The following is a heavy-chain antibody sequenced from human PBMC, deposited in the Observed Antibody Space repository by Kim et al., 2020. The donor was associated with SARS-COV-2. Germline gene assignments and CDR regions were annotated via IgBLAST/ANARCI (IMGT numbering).Heavy chain of an antibody. Sequence: KSRVTISVDTSKNQFSLKLSSVTAADTAVYYCAREPYDILTGYYSGGMDVWGQGTTVTVSS. CDR3: AREPYDILTGYYSGGMDV. D-gene: IGHD3-9*01. J-gene: IGHJ6*02. V-gene: IGHV4-31*02.